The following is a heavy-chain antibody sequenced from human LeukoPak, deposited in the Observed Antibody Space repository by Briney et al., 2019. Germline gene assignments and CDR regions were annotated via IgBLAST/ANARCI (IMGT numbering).Heavy chain of an antibody. D-gene: IGHD2-15*01. CDR1: GYTFTSYD. V-gene: IGHV1-8*01. CDR2: MNPNSGNT. J-gene: IGHJ4*02. CDR3: ARSQRIVVVAAKRYYFDY. Sequence: ASVKVSCKASGYTFTSYDINWVRQATGQGLEWMGWMNPNSGNTGYAQKFQGRVTMTRNTSISTAYMELSSPRSEDTAVYYCARSQRIVVVAAKRYYFDYWGQGTLVTVSS.